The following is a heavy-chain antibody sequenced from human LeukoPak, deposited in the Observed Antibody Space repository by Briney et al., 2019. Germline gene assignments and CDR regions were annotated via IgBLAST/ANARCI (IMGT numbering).Heavy chain of an antibody. V-gene: IGHV4-34*01. CDR3: ASRIVDTAMVYFNY. CDR2: INHSGST. Sequence: ASETLSLTCAVYGGSFSVYYWSWIRQPPGKGLEWIGEINHSGSTNYNPSLKSRVTISVDTSKNQFSLKLSSVTAADTAVYYCASRIVDTAMVYFNYWGQGTLVTVSS. CDR1: GGSFSVYY. D-gene: IGHD5-18*01. J-gene: IGHJ4*02.